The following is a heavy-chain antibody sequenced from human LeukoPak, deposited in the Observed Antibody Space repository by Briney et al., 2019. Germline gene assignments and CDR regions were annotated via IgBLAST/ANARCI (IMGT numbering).Heavy chain of an antibody. CDR3: ARDNIVVGGARFEY. J-gene: IGHJ4*02. CDR1: GFTFSSYW. V-gene: IGHV3-74*03. CDR2: ISRDGSAT. D-gene: IGHD2-15*01. Sequence: GGSLRLSCAASGFTFSSYWMHWVRLAPGKGLMWVSRISRDGSATTCADSVKGRFTISRDNAKNTLYLQMNSLTADDTAVYYCARDNIVVGGARFEYWGQGTLVTVSS.